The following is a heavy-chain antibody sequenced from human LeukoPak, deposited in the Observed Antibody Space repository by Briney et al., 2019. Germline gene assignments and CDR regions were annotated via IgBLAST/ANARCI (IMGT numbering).Heavy chain of an antibody. J-gene: IGHJ5*02. Sequence: SETLSLTCTVSGGSISSGDYYWSWIRQPPGKGLEWIGYIYYSGSTYYNPSLKSRVTISVDTSKNQFSLKLSSVTAADTDVYYCAREGPYYDFWSGYNWFEPWGQGALVTVSS. V-gene: IGHV4-30-4*08. CDR2: IYYSGST. D-gene: IGHD3-3*01. CDR3: AREGPYYDFWSGYNWFEP. CDR1: GGSISSGDYY.